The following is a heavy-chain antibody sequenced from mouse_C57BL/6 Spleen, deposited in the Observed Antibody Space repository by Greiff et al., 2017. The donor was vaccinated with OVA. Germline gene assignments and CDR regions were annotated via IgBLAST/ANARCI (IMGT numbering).Heavy chain of an antibody. CDR3: AELKNY. Sequence: EVKVIESGGDLVKPGGSLKLSCAASGFTFSSYGMSWVRQTPDKRLEWVATISSGGSYTYYPDSVKGRFTISRDNAKNTLYLQMSSLKSEDTAMYYCAELKNYWGQGTSVTVSS. V-gene: IGHV5-6*01. D-gene: IGHD1-3*01. CDR1: GFTFSSYG. CDR2: ISSGGSYT. J-gene: IGHJ4*01.